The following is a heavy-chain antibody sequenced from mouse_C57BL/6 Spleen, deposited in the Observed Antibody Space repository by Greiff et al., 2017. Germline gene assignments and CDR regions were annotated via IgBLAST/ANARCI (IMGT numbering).Heavy chain of an antibody. J-gene: IGHJ2*01. CDR1: GYAFSSYW. D-gene: IGHD1-1*01. V-gene: IGHV1-80*01. Sequence: VQLQQSGAELVKPGASVKISCKASGYAFSSYWMNWVKQRPGKGLEWIGQIYPGDGDTNYNGKFKGKATLTADKSSSTAYMQLSSLTSEDSAVYFCARLYGSSYRYFDYWGQGTTLTVSS. CDR3: ARLYGSSYRYFDY. CDR2: IYPGDGDT.